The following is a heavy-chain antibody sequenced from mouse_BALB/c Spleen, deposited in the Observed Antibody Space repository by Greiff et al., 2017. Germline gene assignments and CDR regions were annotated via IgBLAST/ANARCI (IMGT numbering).Heavy chain of an antibody. CDR2: ISSGGSYT. Sequence: EVQVVESGGGLVKPGGSLKLSCAASGFTFSSYAMSWVRQSPEKRLEWVAEISSGGSYTYYPDTVTGRFTISRDNAKNTLYLEMSSLRSEDTAMYYCAREGYDYESHYYAMDYWGQGTSVTVSS. CDR3: AREGYDYESHYYAMDY. D-gene: IGHD2-4*01. V-gene: IGHV5-9-4*01. J-gene: IGHJ4*01. CDR1: GFTFSSYA.